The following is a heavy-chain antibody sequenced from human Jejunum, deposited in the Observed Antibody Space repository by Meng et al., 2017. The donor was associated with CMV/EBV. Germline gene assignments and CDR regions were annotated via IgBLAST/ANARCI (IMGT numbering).Heavy chain of an antibody. J-gene: IGHJ4*02. Sequence: SRFTFMPACMNWVRQTPGKGLEWVGRIKGQTYGGAIDYAAPVKGRFTISWDDSKNTLYLQMDSLKTDDTGVYYCTADVPEYMPQVDYWGQGTLVTVSS. D-gene: IGHD2/OR15-2a*01. CDR2: IKGQTYGGAI. CDR3: TADVPEYMPQVDY. CDR1: RFTFMPAC. V-gene: IGHV3-15*07.